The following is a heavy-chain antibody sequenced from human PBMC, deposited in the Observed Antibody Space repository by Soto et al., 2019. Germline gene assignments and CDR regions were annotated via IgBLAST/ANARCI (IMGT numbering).Heavy chain of an antibody. CDR2: IIPIFGTA. V-gene: IGHV1-69*13. J-gene: IGHJ3*02. CDR1: GCTFSSYA. Sequence: SVKVSCKASGCTFSSYAISWVRQAPGQGLEWMGGIIPIFGTANYAQKFQGRVTITADESTSTAYMELSSLRSEDTAVYYCARSIAGTDAFDIWGQGTMVTIS. D-gene: IGHD6-13*01. CDR3: ARSIAGTDAFDI.